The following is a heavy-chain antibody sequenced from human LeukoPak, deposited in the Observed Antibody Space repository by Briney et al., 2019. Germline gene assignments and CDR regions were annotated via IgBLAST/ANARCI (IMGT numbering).Heavy chain of an antibody. CDR1: GYRFTSSD. Sequence: GASVKVSCKASGYRFTSSDINWVRQAPGQGLEWMGRVNAYTGKTTYAQKFQDRVTLTRSTSLTTAYMELTSLTADDTAVYFCARGETPTSPVDFWGQGTLVTVSP. J-gene: IGHJ4*02. V-gene: IGHV1-8*01. CDR3: ARGETPTSPVDF. CDR2: VNAYTGKT.